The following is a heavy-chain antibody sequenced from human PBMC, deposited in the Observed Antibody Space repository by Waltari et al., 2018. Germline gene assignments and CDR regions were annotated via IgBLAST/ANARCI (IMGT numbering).Heavy chain of an antibody. Sequence: EVQLVESGGGLVQPGGSLRLSCAASGFTFSSYSMNWVRQAPGKGLEWVSYISSSSSSIYYADSVKGRFTISRDNAKNSVYLQMNSLRAEDTAVYYCARYLYGEKGGAFDIWGQGTMVTVSS. CDR2: ISSSSSSI. V-gene: IGHV3-48*04. CDR3: ARYLYGEKGGAFDI. D-gene: IGHD4-17*01. CDR1: GFTFSSYS. J-gene: IGHJ3*02.